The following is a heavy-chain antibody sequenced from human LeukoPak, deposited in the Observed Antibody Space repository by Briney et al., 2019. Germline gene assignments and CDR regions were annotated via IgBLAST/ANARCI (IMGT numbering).Heavy chain of an antibody. CDR3: ARTVTRITIFGAPNNWFDP. D-gene: IGHD3-3*01. CDR2: INPSGGST. J-gene: IGHJ5*02. Sequence: GASVKVSCKASGCTFTSYYMHWVRQAPGQGLAWMGIINPSGGSTSYAQKFQGRVTMTRDTSTSTVYMELSSLRSEDTAVYYCARTVTRITIFGAPNNWFDPWGQGTLVTVSS. CDR1: GCTFTSYY. V-gene: IGHV1-46*01.